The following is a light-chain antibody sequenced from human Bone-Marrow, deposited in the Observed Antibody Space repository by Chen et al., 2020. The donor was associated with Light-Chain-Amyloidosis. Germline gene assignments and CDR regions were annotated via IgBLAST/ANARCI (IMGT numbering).Light chain of an antibody. V-gene: IGLV2-14*01. CDR2: EVS. CDR3: SSYTGSSNYV. J-gene: IGLJ1*01. Sequence: QSALTQPASVSVSPGQSITISCTGTSSDVGGYKYVSWYQQHPGKAPKLTIYEVSNRPSGISNRFSGSKSGNTASLTISGLQAEDEADYYCSSYTGSSNYVFGTGTKVTVL. CDR1: SSDVGGYKY.